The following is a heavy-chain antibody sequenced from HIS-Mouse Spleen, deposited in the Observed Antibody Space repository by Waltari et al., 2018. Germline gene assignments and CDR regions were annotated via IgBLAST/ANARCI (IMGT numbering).Heavy chain of an antibody. V-gene: IGHV3-30*18. D-gene: IGHD7-27*01. J-gene: IGHJ4*02. CDR1: GFTFSSYG. CDR2: SSYYGSNK. Sequence: QVQLVESGGGVVQPGRSLRLSCAASGFTFSSYGMHWVRQAPGKGVGWVEVSSYYGSNKYCADSVKCRVTISRDNSKNTLYLQMNSLRAEDTAVYYCAKGGLDWGFDYWGQGTLVTVSS. CDR3: AKGGLDWGFDY.